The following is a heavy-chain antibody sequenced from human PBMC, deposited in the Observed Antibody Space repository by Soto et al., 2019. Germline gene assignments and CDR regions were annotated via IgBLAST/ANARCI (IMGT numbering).Heavy chain of an antibody. J-gene: IGHJ4*02. CDR1: GFTFSSYG. CDR2: IWYDGSNK. V-gene: IGHV3-33*01. CDR3: ASGVVPAAMHY. Sequence: ESGGGVVQPGRSLRLSCAASGFTFSSYGMHWVRQAPGKGLEWVAVIWYDGSNKYYADSVKGRFTISRDNSKNTLYLQMNSLRAEDTAVYYCASGVVPAAMHYWGQGTLVTVSS. D-gene: IGHD2-2*01.